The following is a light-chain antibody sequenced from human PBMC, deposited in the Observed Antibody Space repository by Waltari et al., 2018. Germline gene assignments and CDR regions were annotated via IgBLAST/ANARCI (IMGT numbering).Light chain of an antibody. CDR3: QTGGHGTWV. CDR2: VNSDGSH. CDR1: RGHSSNV. Sequence: QLVLTQSPSASASLGASVKLTCTLSRGHSSNVIAWLQQQPEKVPRYLMKVNSDGSHSKGDKIPDRFSGSSSGTEHYLTISSLQSEDEADYYCQTGGHGTWVFGGGTKLTVL. V-gene: IGLV4-69*01. J-gene: IGLJ3*02.